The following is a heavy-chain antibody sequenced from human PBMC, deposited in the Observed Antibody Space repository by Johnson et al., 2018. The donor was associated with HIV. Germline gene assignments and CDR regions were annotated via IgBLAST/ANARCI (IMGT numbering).Heavy chain of an antibody. CDR3: ARGNIVVVAAATDIDI. CDR2: INSDGIST. J-gene: IGHJ3*02. CDR1: GFTFSSYW. Sequence: VQLVESGGGVVQPGGSLRLSCAASGFTFSSYWMHWVRQAPGKGLVWVSRINSDGISTSYADSVKGRFTISRDNAKNTLYLQMKSRRAEDTAVYYCARGNIVVVAAATDIDIWGQGTMVTVSS. V-gene: IGHV3-74*02. D-gene: IGHD2-15*01.